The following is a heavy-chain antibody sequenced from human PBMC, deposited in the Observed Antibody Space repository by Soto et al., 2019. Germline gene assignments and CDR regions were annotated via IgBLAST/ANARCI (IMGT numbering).Heavy chain of an antibody. V-gene: IGHV3-48*02. CDR3: ARVRRNDASDYYGMDV. CDR2: ISSASTTI. D-gene: IGHD1-1*01. CDR1: GFSFSSST. Sequence: GGFLRLSCAASGFSFSSSTMNWVRQAPGKGLEWVSYISSASTTIYYAESVKGRFTISRDNGKNSLYLQMNSLRDEDTAVYYCARVRRNDASDYYGMDVWGQGTTVTVSS. J-gene: IGHJ6*02.